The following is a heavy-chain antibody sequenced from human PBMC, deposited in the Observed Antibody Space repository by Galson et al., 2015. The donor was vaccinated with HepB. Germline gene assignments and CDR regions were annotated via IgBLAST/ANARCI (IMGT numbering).Heavy chain of an antibody. V-gene: IGHV1-18*04. D-gene: IGHD3-9*01. CDR1: GYTLTNYG. CDR2: ISGDSVDA. J-gene: IGHJ3*02. Sequence: SVKVSCKASGYTLTNYGISWVRQAPGQGLEWMGWISGDSVDAKYAQTFQDRATMTTDTSTRTAYLELRSLRSDDTAVYYCARVEAYYDIVTGYYPLVTRTNKGADGFDIWGQGTMVTVSS. CDR3: ARVEAYYDIVTGYYPLVTRTNKGADGFDI.